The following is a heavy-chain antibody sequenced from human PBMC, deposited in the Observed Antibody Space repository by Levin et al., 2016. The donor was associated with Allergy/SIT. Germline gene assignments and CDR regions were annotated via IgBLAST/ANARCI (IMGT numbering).Heavy chain of an antibody. CDR3: ARVYAVAGTPNYYYGMDV. CDR2: IYYSGST. J-gene: IGHJ6*02. D-gene: IGHD6-19*01. CDR1: GGSISSSSYY. V-gene: IGHV4-39*07. Sequence: SETLSLTCTVSGGSISSSSYYWGWIRQPPGKGLEWIGSIYYSGSTYYNPSLKSRVTISVDTSKNQFSLKLSSVTAADTAVYYCARVYAVAGTPNYYYGMDVWGQGTTVTVSS.